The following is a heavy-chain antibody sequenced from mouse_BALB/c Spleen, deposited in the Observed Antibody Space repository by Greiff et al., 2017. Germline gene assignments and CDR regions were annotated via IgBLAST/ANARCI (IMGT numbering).Heavy chain of an antibody. CDR1: GFTFSSYA. V-gene: IGHV5-9-4*01. J-gene: IGHJ2*01. D-gene: IGHD1-2*01. Sequence: EVQLVESGGGLVKPGGSLKLSCAASGFTFSSYAMSWVRQSPEKRLEWVAEISSGGSYTYYPDTVTGRFTISRDNAKNTLYLEMSSLRSEDTAMYYCARATAYYFDYWGQGTTLTVSS. CDR3: ARATAYYFDY. CDR2: ISSGGSYT.